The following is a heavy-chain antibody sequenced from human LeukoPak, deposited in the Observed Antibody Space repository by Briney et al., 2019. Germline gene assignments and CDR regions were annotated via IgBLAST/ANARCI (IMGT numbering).Heavy chain of an antibody. Sequence: SETLSLTCSVSGGSIISYYWSWIRQPPGKGLEWVGSIYPSGSAKYHPSFKSRFTISVDTSKNQFSLKLASETAADTAVYYCARDIGAARSDYWGQGTLVTVSS. CDR3: ARDIGAARSDY. D-gene: IGHD6-6*01. J-gene: IGHJ4*02. CDR1: GGSIISYY. V-gene: IGHV4-59*01. CDR2: IYPSGSA.